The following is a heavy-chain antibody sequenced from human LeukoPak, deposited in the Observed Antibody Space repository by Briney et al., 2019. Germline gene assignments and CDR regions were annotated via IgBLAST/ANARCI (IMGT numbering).Heavy chain of an antibody. CDR3: ARLMVRGVTYFDY. CDR2: IYTSVGT. CDR1: GGSISSYY. Sequence: PSETLSLTCTVSGGSISSYYWSSIRQPPRKGLEWIGYIYTSVGTNYNPSLKSRVTISVDTSKNQFSLRLSSVTAADTAVYYCARLMVRGVTYFDYWGQGTLVTVSS. J-gene: IGHJ4*02. D-gene: IGHD3-10*01. V-gene: IGHV4-4*09.